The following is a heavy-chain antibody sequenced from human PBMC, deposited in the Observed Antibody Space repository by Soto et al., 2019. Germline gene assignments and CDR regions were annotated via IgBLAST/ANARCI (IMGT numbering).Heavy chain of an antibody. V-gene: IGHV1-8*01. J-gene: IGHJ4*02. D-gene: IGHD3-3*01. Sequence: ASVKVSCKASGYTFTSYDINWVRQATGQGLEWVGWMNPNSGNTGYAQKFQGRVAMTRNTSISTAYMELSSLRSEDTAVYYCARAFVTIFGVVTLAFDYWGQGTLVTVSS. CDR3: ARAFVTIFGVVTLAFDY. CDR2: MNPNSGNT. CDR1: GYTFTSYD.